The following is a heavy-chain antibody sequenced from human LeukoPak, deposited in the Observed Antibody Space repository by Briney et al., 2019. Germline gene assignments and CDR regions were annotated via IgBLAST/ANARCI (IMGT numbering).Heavy chain of an antibody. CDR2: ISSSGSTI. J-gene: IGHJ4*02. V-gene: IGHV3-11*01. D-gene: IGHD6-13*01. CDR3: AKANLGLAAGTLDY. CDR1: GFTFSDYD. Sequence: GGSLRLSCVASGFTFSDYDMSWIRQAPGKGLEWVSYISSSGSTIYYADSVKGRFTISRDNAKNSLYLQMNSLRAEDTAVYYCAKANLGLAAGTLDYWGQGTLVTVSS.